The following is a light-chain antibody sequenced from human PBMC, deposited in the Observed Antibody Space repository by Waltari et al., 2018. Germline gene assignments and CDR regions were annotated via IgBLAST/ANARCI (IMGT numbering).Light chain of an antibody. J-gene: IGKJ1*01. V-gene: IGKV3-20*01. CDR2: HAS. CDR3: QHYESLPVT. CDR1: QSISKY. Sequence: EIVLTQSPGTLSLSPGERATLSCRASQSISKYLAWYQQKPVKAPRLLIYHASSRAAGIPDRFSGIGSGTDFSLSISRLEPEDFAVYYCQHYESLPVTFGQGTKVEIK.